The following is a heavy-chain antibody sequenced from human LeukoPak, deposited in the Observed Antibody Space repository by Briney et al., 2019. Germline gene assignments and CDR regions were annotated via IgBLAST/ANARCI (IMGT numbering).Heavy chain of an antibody. V-gene: IGHV4-38-2*01. CDR2: IYHSGST. J-gene: IGHJ4*02. CDR1: GYSISSGYY. Sequence: SETLSLTCAVSGYSISSGYYWGWIRQPPGKGLEWIGSIYHSGSTYYNPSLKSRVTISVDTSKNQFSLKLSSVTAADTPVYYCARVGYCSSTSCPRGAVDYWGQGTLVTVSS. D-gene: IGHD2-2*01. CDR3: ARVGYCSSTSCPRGAVDY.